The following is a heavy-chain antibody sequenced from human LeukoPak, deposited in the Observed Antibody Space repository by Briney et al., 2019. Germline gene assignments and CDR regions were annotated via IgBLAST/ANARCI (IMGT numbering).Heavy chain of an antibody. J-gene: IGHJ5*02. V-gene: IGHV4-59*01. CDR2: IYYSGST. D-gene: IGHD2-2*01. CDR3: ARDRVPADNTFGP. CDR1: GGYISSYY. Sequence: KPSETLSLTCTVSGGYISSYYWSWVRQPPGKGLEWLGYIYYSGSTNFNPSLKSRVTISVDTSKNQFSLKLSWVTAGDTAVYYYARDRVPADNTFGPSGQGTLVNVSS.